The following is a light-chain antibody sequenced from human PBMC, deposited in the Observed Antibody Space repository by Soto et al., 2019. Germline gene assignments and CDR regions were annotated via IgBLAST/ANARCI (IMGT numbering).Light chain of an antibody. CDR1: QSVSSD. Sequence: EIVMTQSPATLSVSPGDRATLSCRASQSVSSDLAWYQQKPGQAPRLLIYGASTRATGIPTRFSGSGSGTEFTLTINSLEPEDFAVYHCQQRSIWPLTFGGGTRVE. J-gene: IGKJ4*01. CDR2: GAS. V-gene: IGKV3-15*01. CDR3: QQRSIWPLT.